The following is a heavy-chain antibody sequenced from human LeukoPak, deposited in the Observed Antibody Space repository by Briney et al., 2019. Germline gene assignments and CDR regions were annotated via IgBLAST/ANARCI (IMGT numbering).Heavy chain of an antibody. D-gene: IGHD2-8*01. Sequence: SETLSLTCAVYGGSFSGYYWSWIRQPPGKGLEWIGEINHSGSTNYNPSLKSRVAMSLDTSKNQISLKLRSVTAADTAVYFCTRVVNGGHFDYWGQGTLVTVSS. J-gene: IGHJ4*02. CDR2: INHSGST. CDR3: TRVVNGGHFDY. V-gene: IGHV4-34*01. CDR1: GGSFSGYY.